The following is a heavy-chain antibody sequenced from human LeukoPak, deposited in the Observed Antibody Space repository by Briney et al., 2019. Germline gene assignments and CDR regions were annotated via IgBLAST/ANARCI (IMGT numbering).Heavy chain of an antibody. D-gene: IGHD4-11*01. J-gene: IGHJ4*02. CDR1: GISPTDHY. CDR3: AKLRGSGDFDLQYYFDY. CDR2: ISDSGGTT. V-gene: IGHV3-23*01. Sequence: GSLRHSCAPSGISPTDHYISCIRHTPGAGVWWVSAISDSGGTTYYSDSVKGRFTISRDTSKNTMYLQLNSLRAENTAVYYCAKLRGSGDFDLQYYFDYWGQGTLVTVSS.